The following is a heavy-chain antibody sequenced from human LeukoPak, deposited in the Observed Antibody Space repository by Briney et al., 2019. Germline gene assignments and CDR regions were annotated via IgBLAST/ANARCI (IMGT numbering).Heavy chain of an antibody. CDR2: ISSSGSTI. Sequence: PGGSLRLSCAAPGFTFSSYEMNWVRQAPGKGLEWVSYISSSGSTIYYADSVKGRFTISRDNAKNSLYLQMNSLRAEDTAVYYCARTPINRPGTLDYWGQGTLVTVSS. CDR3: ARTPINRPGTLDY. V-gene: IGHV3-48*03. D-gene: IGHD6-6*01. CDR1: GFTFSSYE. J-gene: IGHJ4*02.